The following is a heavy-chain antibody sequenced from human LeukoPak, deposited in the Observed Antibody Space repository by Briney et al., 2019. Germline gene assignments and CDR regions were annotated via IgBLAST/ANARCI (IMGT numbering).Heavy chain of an antibody. V-gene: IGHV3-23*01. CDR3: GKTTTGYSSGQKPAWPVDY. Sequence: GGSLRLSCEASGFTFGSYAMYWVRQAPGKGLEWVAGIFGSGGSAHYADSVKGRFTISRDNSKNTVYLQINNLRVEDAAVYYCGKTTTGYSSGQKPAWPVDYWGQGTLVTVSS. J-gene: IGHJ4*02. CDR2: IFGSGGSA. CDR1: GFTFGSYA. D-gene: IGHD6-19*01.